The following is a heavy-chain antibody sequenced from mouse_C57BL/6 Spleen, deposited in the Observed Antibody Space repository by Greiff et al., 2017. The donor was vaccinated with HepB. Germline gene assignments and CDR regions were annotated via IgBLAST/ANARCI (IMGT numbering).Heavy chain of an antibody. V-gene: IGHV14-3*01. CDR3: SRDCYDYEDYYAMDY. J-gene: IGHJ4*01. CDR1: GFNIKNTY. D-gene: IGHD2-4*01. CDR2: IDPANGNT. Sequence: EVQGVESVAELVRPGASVKLSCTASGFNIKNTYMHWVKQRPEQGLEWIGRIDPANGNTKYAPKVQGKATITADTSSNTAYLQLSSLTSEDTALDYGSRDCYDYEDYYAMDYWGQGTSVTVSS.